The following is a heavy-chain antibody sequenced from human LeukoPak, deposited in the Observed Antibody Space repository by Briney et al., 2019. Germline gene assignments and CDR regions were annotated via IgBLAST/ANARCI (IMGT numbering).Heavy chain of an antibody. CDR1: GFTFGSYA. V-gene: IGHV3-30-3*01. J-gene: IGHJ4*02. Sequence: GGSLRLSCAASGFTFGSYAMHWVRQAPGKGLEWVAVISHDGSNKYNADSVKGRFTISRDNSKNTLYLQMNSLRAEDTAVYYCAKDKDYFDYWGQGTLVTVSS. CDR3: AKDKDYFDY. CDR2: ISHDGSNK.